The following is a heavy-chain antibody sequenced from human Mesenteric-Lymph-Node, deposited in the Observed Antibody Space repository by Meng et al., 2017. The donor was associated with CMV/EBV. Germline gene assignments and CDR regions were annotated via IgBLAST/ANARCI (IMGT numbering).Heavy chain of an antibody. D-gene: IGHD2-2*02. Sequence: GESLKISCAASGFTFSSYWMSWVRQAPGKGLEWVANIKQDGSEKYYVDSVKGRFTIPRDNAKNSLYLQMNSLRAEDTAVYYCARDQGSGQLLYAGWFDPWGQGTLVTVSS. CDR1: GFTFSSYW. CDR3: ARDQGSGQLLYAGWFDP. CDR2: IKQDGSEK. V-gene: IGHV3-7*01. J-gene: IGHJ5*02.